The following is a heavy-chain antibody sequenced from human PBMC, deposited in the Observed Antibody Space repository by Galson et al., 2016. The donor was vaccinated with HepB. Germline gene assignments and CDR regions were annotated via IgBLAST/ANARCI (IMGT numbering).Heavy chain of an antibody. CDR1: GFTFRIYS. J-gene: IGHJ3*01. Sequence: LRLSCAASGFTFRIYSMSWVRQAPGKGMEWVSAISSSADSIYYADSVMGRFTISRDNAKNSLYLQMNSLSAEDTAVYYCATGGSRGISDAFGFWGQGTMVTVSS. CDR2: ISSSADSI. CDR3: ATGGSRGISDAFGF. V-gene: IGHV3-23*01. D-gene: IGHD3-16*01.